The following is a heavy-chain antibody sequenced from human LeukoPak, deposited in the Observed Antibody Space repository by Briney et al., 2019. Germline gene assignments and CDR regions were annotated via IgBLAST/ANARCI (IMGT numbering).Heavy chain of an antibody. D-gene: IGHD3-3*01. CDR2: MNPNSGNT. CDR1: GGTFSSYA. CDR3: ARGSRWTYYDFWSGYSVWFDP. Sequence: ASVKVSCKASGGTFSSYAISWVRQAPGQGLEWMGWMNPNSGNTGYAQKFQGRVTITRNTSISTAYMELSSLRSEDTAVYYCARGSRWTYYDFWSGYSVWFDPWGQGTLVTVSS. V-gene: IGHV1-8*03. J-gene: IGHJ5*02.